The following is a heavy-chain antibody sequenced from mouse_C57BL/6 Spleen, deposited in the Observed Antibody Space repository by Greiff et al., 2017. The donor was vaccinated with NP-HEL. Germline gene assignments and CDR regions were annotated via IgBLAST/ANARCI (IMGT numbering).Heavy chain of an antibody. D-gene: IGHD1-1*01. J-gene: IGHJ1*03. Sequence: EVMLVESGGGLVQPKGSLKLSCAASGFTFNTYAMHWVRQAPGKGLEWVARIRSKSSNDATYYADSVKDRFTISRDDSQSMLYLQMNNLKTEDTAMYYCMRERALYYVSSYWYFGVWGTGPTVTVSS. CDR3: MRERALYYVSSYWYFGV. CDR1: GFTFNTYA. V-gene: IGHV10-3*01. CDR2: IRSKSSNDAT.